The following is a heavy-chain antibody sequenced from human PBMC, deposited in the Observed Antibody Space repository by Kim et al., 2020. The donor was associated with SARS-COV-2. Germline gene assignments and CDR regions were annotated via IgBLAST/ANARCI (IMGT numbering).Heavy chain of an antibody. CDR1: GFTFSSYS. Sequence: GGSLRLSCAASGFTFSSYSMNWVRQAPGKGLEWVSSISSSSSYIYYADSVKGRFTISRDNAKNSLYLQMNSLRAEDTAVYYCASFYGSGSYYAHPYYYGMVVWGQGTTVTVSS. J-gene: IGHJ6*02. CDR2: ISSSSSYI. CDR3: ASFYGSGSYYAHPYYYGMVV. D-gene: IGHD3-10*01. V-gene: IGHV3-21*01.